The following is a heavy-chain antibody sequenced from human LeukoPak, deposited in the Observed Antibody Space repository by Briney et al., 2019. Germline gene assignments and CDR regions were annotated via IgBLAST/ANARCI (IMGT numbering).Heavy chain of an antibody. V-gene: IGHV1-2*02. CDR3: ARDRRYDILTGYLAY. D-gene: IGHD3-9*01. J-gene: IGHJ4*02. CDR2: INPNSGGT. Sequence: GASVKVSCKASGYTFTGYYMHWVRQAPGQGLEWMGWINPNSGGTNYAQKFQGRVTMTRDTSISTAYMELSRLRSDDTAVYYCARDRRYDILTGYLAYWGQGTLVTVSS. CDR1: GYTFTGYY.